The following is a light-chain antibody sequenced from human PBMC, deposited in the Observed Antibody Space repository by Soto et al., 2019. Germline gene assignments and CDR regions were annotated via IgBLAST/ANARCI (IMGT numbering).Light chain of an antibody. V-gene: IGKV3-15*01. CDR3: LHYKDWPRWT. Sequence: ETVMTQSPATLTVYPGERATLYSWASQSVNSNLAWYQQQPGQAPRLLIYGASNTATGIPARFSGTGSGTEFTLTISSLQSEDFAVYYCLHYKDWPRWTFGQGTKVDIK. J-gene: IGKJ1*01. CDR2: GAS. CDR1: QSVNSN.